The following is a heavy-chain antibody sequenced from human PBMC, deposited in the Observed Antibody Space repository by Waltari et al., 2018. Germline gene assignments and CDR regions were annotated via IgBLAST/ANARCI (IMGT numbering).Heavy chain of an antibody. Sequence: QVQLVQSGAEVKKPGSSVKVSCKASGGTFSSYAISWVRQAPGQGLEWMGRIIPIFGTATYAQQFQGRVTITADKSSSTAYMELSSLRSEDTAVYYCARGRRSGWYSNWFDPWGQGTLVTVSS. CDR2: IIPIFGTA. CDR1: GGTFSSYA. V-gene: IGHV1-69*08. CDR3: ARGRRSGWYSNWFDP. D-gene: IGHD6-19*01. J-gene: IGHJ5*02.